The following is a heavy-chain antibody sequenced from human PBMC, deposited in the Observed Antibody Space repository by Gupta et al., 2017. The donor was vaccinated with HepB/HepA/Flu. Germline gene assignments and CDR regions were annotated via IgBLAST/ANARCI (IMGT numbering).Heavy chain of an antibody. D-gene: IGHD3-22*01. J-gene: IGHJ4*02. CDR1: GFTFSSYG. CDR2: ISTDSGAK. CDR3: TKGESGGGYYSPFDH. Sequence: EVQLLESGGGLVQPGGSLRLSCAGSGFTFSSYGMSWVRQAPGKGLEWVSIISTDSGAKHYADSVKGRFTISRDNSRNTLYLQMNSLTAEDTAVYDCTKGESGGGYYSPFDHWGQGTLVTVSS. V-gene: IGHV3-23*01.